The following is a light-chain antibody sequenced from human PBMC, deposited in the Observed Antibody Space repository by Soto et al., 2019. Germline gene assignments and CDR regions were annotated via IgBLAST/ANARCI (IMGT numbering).Light chain of an antibody. Sequence: DIQMTQSPSSLSASVGDSVTITCRASQGIRRYLKWYQHKPGKGPKLLIKNADSLQGGVPSRFSGSGSGTEFSLTNSNLQHEDFASYYCQQTYSSITFGQGTRLESK. V-gene: IGKV1-39*01. CDR2: NAD. CDR3: QQTYSSIT. J-gene: IGKJ5*01. CDR1: QGIRRY.